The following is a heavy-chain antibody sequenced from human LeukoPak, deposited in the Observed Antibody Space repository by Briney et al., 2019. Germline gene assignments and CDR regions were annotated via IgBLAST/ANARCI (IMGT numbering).Heavy chain of an antibody. D-gene: IGHD2-2*01. V-gene: IGHV4-31*11. CDR2: IYYSGST. CDR1: GGSISSGGYS. CDR3: ARGKRPAYYFDY. Sequence: SQTLSLTCAVSGGSISSGGYSWSWIRQHPGTGLEWIGYIYYSGSTYYNPSLKSRVTISVDTSKNQFSLKLSSVTAADTAVYYCARGKRPAYYFDYWGQGTLVTVSS. J-gene: IGHJ4*02.